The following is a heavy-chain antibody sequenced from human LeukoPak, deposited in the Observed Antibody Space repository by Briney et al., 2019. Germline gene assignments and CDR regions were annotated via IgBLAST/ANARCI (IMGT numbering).Heavy chain of an antibody. V-gene: IGHV3-23*01. Sequence: GGSLRLSCAASGFTFSSYAMSWVRQAPGKGPEWVSAISGSGGSTYYADSVKGRFTISRDNSKNTLYLQMNSLRAEDTAVYYCSSWYFDAFDIWGQGTMVTVPS. D-gene: IGHD6-13*01. CDR3: SSWYFDAFDI. CDR1: GFTFSSYA. J-gene: IGHJ3*02. CDR2: ISGSGGST.